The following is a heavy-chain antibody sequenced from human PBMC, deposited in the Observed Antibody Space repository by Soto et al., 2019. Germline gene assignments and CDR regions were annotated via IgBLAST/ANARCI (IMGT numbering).Heavy chain of an antibody. V-gene: IGHV4-34*01. CDR1: GGSFSGFF. CDR2: VNHGGST. Sequence: PSETLSLTCAVSGGSFSGFFWGWIRQPPGKVLEWIGEVNHGGSTNYNPSLKSRVTISSDTSKNHFSLTLRSVTAADTAVYYCARAAVAAGGPFDKWGQGALVNVSS. D-gene: IGHD2-15*01. J-gene: IGHJ4*02. CDR3: ARAAVAAGGPFDK.